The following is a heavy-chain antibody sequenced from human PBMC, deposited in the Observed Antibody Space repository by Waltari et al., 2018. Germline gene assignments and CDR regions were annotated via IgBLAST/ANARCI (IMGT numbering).Heavy chain of an antibody. CDR2: ISYDGSNK. J-gene: IGHJ3*02. CDR3: ANVPGSEAFDI. CDR1: RWTLRGSG. D-gene: IGHD2-2*01. Sequence: VQLAESRGGVVHPGWSLRLSCEASRWTLRGSGMRWVRQAPGKGLEWVAVISYDGSNKYYADSVKGRFTISRDNSKNTLYLQMNSLRAEDTAVYYWANVPGSEAFDIWGQGTMVTVSS. V-gene: IGHV3-30*18.